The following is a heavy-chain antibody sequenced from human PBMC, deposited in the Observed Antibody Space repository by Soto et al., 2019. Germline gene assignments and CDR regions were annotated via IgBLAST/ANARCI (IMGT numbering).Heavy chain of an antibody. V-gene: IGHV1-3*01. J-gene: IGHJ6*02. CDR1: GYTFTSYA. CDR2: INAGNGNT. CDR3: ARTCMKGRDYYYYGMDL. Sequence: ASVKVSCKASGYTFTSYAMHWVRQAPGQRLEWMGWINAGNGNTKYSQKFQGRVTITRDTSASTAYMELSSLRSEDTAVYYCARTCMKGRDYYYYGMDLWGQGTTVTVSS. D-gene: IGHD3-10*01.